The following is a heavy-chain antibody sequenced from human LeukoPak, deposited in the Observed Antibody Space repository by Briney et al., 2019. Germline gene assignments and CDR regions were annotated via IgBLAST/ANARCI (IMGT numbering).Heavy chain of an antibody. V-gene: IGHV3-30*14. CDR1: GFTFSSYA. J-gene: IGHJ6*03. CDR3: AKDPFFEAEDVYVDV. CDR2: ISYDGSNK. Sequence: GRSLRLSCAASGFTFSSYAMHWVRQAPGKGLEWVAVISYDGSNKYYADSVKGRFTISRDNSKNTLYLQMNSLRAEDTAVYYCAKDPFFEAEDVYVDVWGKGTTVTVSS. D-gene: IGHD2-15*01.